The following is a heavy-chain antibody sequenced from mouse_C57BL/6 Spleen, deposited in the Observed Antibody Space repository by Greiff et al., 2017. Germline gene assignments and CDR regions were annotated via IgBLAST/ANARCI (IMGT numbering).Heavy chain of an antibody. V-gene: IGHV1-76*01. CDR3: SRSLYDYYYYAMGY. Sequence: QVQLLQSGAELVRPGASVKLSCKASGYTFTDHYINWVKKRPGQGLEWIASIYPGSGNTYYNEKFKGNATLSADKSASTAYMQLSSLTSEDSAVYFWSRSLYDYYYYAMGYWGQVTSVTVSS. J-gene: IGHJ4*01. CDR2: IYPGSGNT. D-gene: IGHD2-4*01. CDR1: GYTFTDHY.